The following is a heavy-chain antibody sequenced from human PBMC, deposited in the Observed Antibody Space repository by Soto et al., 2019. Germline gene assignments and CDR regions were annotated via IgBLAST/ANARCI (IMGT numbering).Heavy chain of an antibody. CDR1: GGSISSRSYF. CDR3: ARQAVDEGYSSGWYFDS. Sequence: QLQLQESGPGLVKPSETLFLTYTVSGGSISSRSYFWGWIRQPPGKGLEWIGSVSYNVRTYYNPSLKSRLTMSVDTSKNQFFLKLSSVTAADTAVYYCARQAVDEGYSSGWYFDSWGQGTLVTVSS. D-gene: IGHD6-19*01. CDR2: VSYNVRT. V-gene: IGHV4-39*01. J-gene: IGHJ4*02.